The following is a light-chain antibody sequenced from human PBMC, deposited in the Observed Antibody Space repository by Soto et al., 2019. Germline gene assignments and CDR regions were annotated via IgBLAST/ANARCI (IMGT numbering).Light chain of an antibody. J-gene: IGLJ2*01. V-gene: IGLV2-14*01. CDR3: CSYTSSGAHV. Sequence: QSVLTQPASVSGSPGQSITISCTGTSSDVGGYDYVSWHQQHPGIAPKLMIYEVNTRPSGVSNRFSGSKSGNTASLTISGLQAEDEADYYCCSYTSSGAHVFGGGTKLTVL. CDR2: EVN. CDR1: SSDVGGYDY.